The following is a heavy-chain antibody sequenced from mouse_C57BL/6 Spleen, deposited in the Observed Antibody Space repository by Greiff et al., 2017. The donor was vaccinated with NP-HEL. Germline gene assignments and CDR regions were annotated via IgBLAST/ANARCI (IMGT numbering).Heavy chain of an antibody. CDR3: TGCSNFYFDY. V-gene: IGHV6-3*01. D-gene: IGHD2-5*01. CDR2: IRLKSDNYAT. Sequence: EVKVEESGGGLVQPGGSMKLSCVASGFTFSNYWMNWVRQSPEKGLEWVAQIRLKSDNYATHYAESVKGRFTISRDDSKSSVYLQMNNLRAEDTGIYYCTGCSNFYFDYWGQGTTLTVSS. CDR1: GFTFSNYW. J-gene: IGHJ2*01.